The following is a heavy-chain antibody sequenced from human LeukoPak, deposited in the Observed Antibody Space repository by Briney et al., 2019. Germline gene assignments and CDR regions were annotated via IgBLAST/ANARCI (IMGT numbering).Heavy chain of an antibody. CDR2: IQPDGSGA. V-gene: IGHV3-7*01. CDR1: GFTFRGYW. D-gene: IGHD5-24*01. Sequence: GGSLRLSCVTSGFTFRGYWMSWFRQAPEKGLEWVGNIQPDGSGAFYVDAMRGRFTISRDDAQNSLYLQINSLRAEDTAVYYCAREDDHNTNDCWGQGTLVTVSS. CDR3: AREDDHNTNDC. J-gene: IGHJ4*02.